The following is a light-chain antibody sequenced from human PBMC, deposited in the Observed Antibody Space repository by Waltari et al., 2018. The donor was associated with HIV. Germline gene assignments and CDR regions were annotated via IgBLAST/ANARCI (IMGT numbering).Light chain of an antibody. Sequence: QSVFTQPPSVSAAPGQKVTISCSGSSSNIGNNYVSWYQPLPGTAPKLLIYDNNKRPPGIPDRDSGSKSGTSATLGITGLQTGDEADYYCGTWDSSLSAGGVFGEGTKLTVL. CDR1: SSNIGNNY. CDR3: GTWDSSLSAGGV. CDR2: DNN. J-gene: IGLJ2*01. V-gene: IGLV1-51*01.